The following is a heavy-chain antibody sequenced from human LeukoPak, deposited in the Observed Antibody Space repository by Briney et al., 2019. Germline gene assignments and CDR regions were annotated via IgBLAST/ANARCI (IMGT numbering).Heavy chain of an antibody. CDR3: ARQRKAYYMDV. CDR1: GYTFTSYG. V-gene: IGHV1-18*01. Sequence: EASVNVSSKASGYTFTSYGISWVRQAPGQGLEWMGWISAYNGNTNYAQKLQGRVTMTTDTSTSTAYMELRSLRSDDTAVYYCARQRKAYYMDVWGKGVTVTVSS. J-gene: IGHJ6*03. CDR2: ISAYNGNT.